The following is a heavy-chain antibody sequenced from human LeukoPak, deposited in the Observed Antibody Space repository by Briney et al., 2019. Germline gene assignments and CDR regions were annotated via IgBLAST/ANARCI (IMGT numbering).Heavy chain of an antibody. CDR1: GFTFTNYG. CDR2: TSFDGRIE. CDR3: ARDATTHTIGWYDDAFDI. V-gene: IGHV3-30*03. D-gene: IGHD6-19*01. J-gene: IGHJ3*02. Sequence: PGRSLRLSCAASGFTFTNYGMHWVRQAPGKGLEWVAITSFDGRIEYYIDSVKGRFTISRDKSKNTLYLQMNSLRPEDTAVYYCARDATTHTIGWYDDAFDIWGHGTMVTVSS.